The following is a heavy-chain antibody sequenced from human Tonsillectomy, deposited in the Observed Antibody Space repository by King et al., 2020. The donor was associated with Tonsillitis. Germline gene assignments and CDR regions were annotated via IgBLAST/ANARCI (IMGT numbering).Heavy chain of an antibody. Sequence: VQLQQSGPGLVKPSQTLSLTCAISGDSVSSNSVAWNWIRQSPSRGLEWLGRTYYRSRWYNDYVVSVKSRITINQDTSKNQFSLQLSSVTPEDTAVYYCARGQWSAFDVWGQGTMVTVSS. CDR3: ARGQWSAFDV. D-gene: IGHD2-8*01. J-gene: IGHJ3*01. V-gene: IGHV6-1*01. CDR1: GDSVSSNSVA. CDR2: TYYRSRWYN.